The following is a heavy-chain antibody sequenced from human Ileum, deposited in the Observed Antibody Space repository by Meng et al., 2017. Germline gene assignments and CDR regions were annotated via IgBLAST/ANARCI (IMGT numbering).Heavy chain of an antibody. CDR2: IYHSGST. D-gene: IGHD1-7*01. CDR3: ASLRYNWNYSADY. CDR1: GGSSRSSNW. V-gene: IGHV4-4*02. Sequence: LEWGPGLVRPSWTLSLTCAVSGGSSRSSNWWSWVRQPPGKVLEWIGEIYHSGSTNYNPSLKSRVTISVDKSKNQFSLKLSSVTAADTAVYYCASLRYNWNYSADYWGQGTLVTVSS. J-gene: IGHJ4*02.